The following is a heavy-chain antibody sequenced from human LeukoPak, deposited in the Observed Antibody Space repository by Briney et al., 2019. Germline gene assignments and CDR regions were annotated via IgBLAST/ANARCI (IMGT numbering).Heavy chain of an antibody. V-gene: IGHV4-34*01. D-gene: IGHD3-22*01. Sequence: SETLPLTCAVYGGSFSGYYWSWIRQPPGKGLEWIGEINHSGSTNYNPSLKSRVTISVDTSKNQFSLKLSSVTAADTAVYYCARGLDYYDSSGTYYFDYWGQGTLVTVSS. CDR2: INHSGST. CDR3: ARGLDYYDSSGTYYFDY. CDR1: GGSFSGYY. J-gene: IGHJ4*02.